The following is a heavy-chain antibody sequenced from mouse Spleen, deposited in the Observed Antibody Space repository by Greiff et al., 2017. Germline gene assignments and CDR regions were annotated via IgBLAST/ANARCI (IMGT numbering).Heavy chain of an antibody. Sequence: VKVVESGAELARPGASVKMSCKASGYTFTSYTMHWVKQRPGQGLEWIGYINPSSGYTKYNQKFKDKATLTADKSSSTAYMQLSSLTSEDSAVFYCARGGSFGAWCVYWGRGTVVSV. V-gene: IGHV1-4*01. J-gene: IGHJ3*01. CDR2: INPSSGYT. CDR3: ARGGSFGAWCVY. CDR1: GYTFTSYT. D-gene: IGHD1-1*02.